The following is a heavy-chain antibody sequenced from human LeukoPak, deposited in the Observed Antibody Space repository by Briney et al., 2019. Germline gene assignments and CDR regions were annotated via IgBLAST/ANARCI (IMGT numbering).Heavy chain of an antibody. V-gene: IGHV3-33*01. Sequence: PGRSLRLSCAASGFIFSTYGMHWVRQAPGKGLEWVAVIWYDGSKKYYADSVKGRFTISRDNSKNTLHLQMDSLSAEDTAMYYCARDMGKWLRFLLYWGQGTLVTVSS. CDR3: ARDMGKWLRFLLY. CDR1: GFIFSTYG. CDR2: IWYDGSKK. J-gene: IGHJ4*02. D-gene: IGHD5-12*01.